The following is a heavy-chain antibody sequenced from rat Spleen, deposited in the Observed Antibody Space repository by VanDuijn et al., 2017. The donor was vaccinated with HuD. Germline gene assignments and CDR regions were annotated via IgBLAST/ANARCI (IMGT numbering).Heavy chain of an antibody. D-gene: IGHD3-1*01. J-gene: IGHJ2*01. Sequence: EVQLVESGGGLVQPGRSLKLSCAASGFTFSIYHMAWVRQAPKKGLEWVASISYEGGSTYYGDSVKGRFTFSRDNAKSTLYLQMDSLRSEDTATYYCGTTPSRDFDCWGQGVMVTVSS. V-gene: IGHV5-22*01. CDR2: ISYEGGST. CDR1: GFTFSIYH. CDR3: GTTPSRDFDC.